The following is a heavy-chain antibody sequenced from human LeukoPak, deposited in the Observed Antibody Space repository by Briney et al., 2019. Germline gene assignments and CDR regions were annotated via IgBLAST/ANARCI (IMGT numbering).Heavy chain of an antibody. V-gene: IGHV3-11*01. D-gene: IGHD2-2*01. CDR1: GFTFSDYY. CDR2: ISSSGSTI. J-gene: IGHJ4*02. Sequence: GGSLRLSCAASGFTFSDYYMSWIRQAPGKGLEWVSYISSSGSTIYYADSVKGRFTISRDNAKNSLYLQMNSLRAEDTAVYYCARDPGVVPAAYYFDYWGQGTLVTVSS. CDR3: ARDPGVVPAAYYFDY.